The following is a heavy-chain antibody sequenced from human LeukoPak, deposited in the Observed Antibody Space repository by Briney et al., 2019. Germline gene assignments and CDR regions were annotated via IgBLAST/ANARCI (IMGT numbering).Heavy chain of an antibody. CDR2: INHSGST. J-gene: IGHJ5*02. CDR3: ARDLDYYGSGSYYNDPNWFDP. CDR1: GGSFSGYY. V-gene: IGHV4-34*01. D-gene: IGHD3-10*01. Sequence: PSETLSLTCAVYGGSFSGYYWSWIRQPPGKGLEWIGEINHSGSTNYNPSLKSRVTISVDTSKNQFSLKLSSVTAADTAVYYCARDLDYYGSGSYYNDPNWFDPWGQGTLVTVSS.